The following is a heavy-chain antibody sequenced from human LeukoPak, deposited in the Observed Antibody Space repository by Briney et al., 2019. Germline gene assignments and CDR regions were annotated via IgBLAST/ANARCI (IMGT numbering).Heavy chain of an antibody. CDR3: ARETIAVTGRVFDY. Sequence: PSETLSLTCTVSGGSISSYYWSWIRQPAGKGLEWIGRIYTSGSTNYNPSLKSRVTMSVDTSKNQFPLKLSSVTAADTAVYYCARETIAVTGRVFDYWGQGTLVTVSS. J-gene: IGHJ4*02. CDR1: GGSISSYY. D-gene: IGHD6-19*01. CDR2: IYTSGST. V-gene: IGHV4-4*07.